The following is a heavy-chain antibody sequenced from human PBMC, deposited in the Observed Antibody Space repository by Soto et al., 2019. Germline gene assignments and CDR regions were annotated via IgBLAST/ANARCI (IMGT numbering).Heavy chain of an antibody. J-gene: IGHJ4*02. Sequence: EVQLVESGGALVQPGGSLRLSCAASGFTFSSYSMIWVRQAPGKGLDWISYISSSGALIYYADSVKGRFTISRDNAKNSLELQMIGLRDEDTAVYFCAREGSGSYDYWGQGTLVTVSS. CDR2: ISSSGALI. CDR1: GFTFSSYS. V-gene: IGHV3-48*02. D-gene: IGHD1-26*01. CDR3: AREGSGSYDY.